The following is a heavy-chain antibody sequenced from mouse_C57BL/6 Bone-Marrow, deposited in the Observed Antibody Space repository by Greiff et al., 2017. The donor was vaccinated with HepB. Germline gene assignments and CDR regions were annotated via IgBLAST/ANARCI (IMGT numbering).Heavy chain of an antibody. CDR3: TRGAYGSSYWYFDV. CDR1: GFTFSSYA. J-gene: IGHJ1*03. V-gene: IGHV5-9-1*02. D-gene: IGHD1-1*01. CDR2: ISSGGDYI. Sequence: EVMLVESGEGLVKPGGSLKLSCAASGFTFSSYAMSWVRQTPEKRLEWVAYISSGGDYIYYADTVKGRFTISRDNARNTLYLQMSSLKSEDTAMYYCTRGAYGSSYWYFDVWGTGTTVTVSS.